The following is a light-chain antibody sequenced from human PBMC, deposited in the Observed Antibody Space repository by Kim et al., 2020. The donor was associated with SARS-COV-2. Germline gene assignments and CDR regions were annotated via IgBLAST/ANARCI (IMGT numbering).Light chain of an antibody. Sequence: GRRVTFSYSGSSSNIGSNAVNLYLQLPGTAPKLLIYSNNQRPSGVPDRFSGSKSGTSASLAISGLQSEDEADYYCATWDDSLDGVIFGGGTQLTVL. V-gene: IGLV1-44*01. J-gene: IGLJ2*01. CDR2: SNN. CDR3: ATWDDSLDGVI. CDR1: SSNIGSNA.